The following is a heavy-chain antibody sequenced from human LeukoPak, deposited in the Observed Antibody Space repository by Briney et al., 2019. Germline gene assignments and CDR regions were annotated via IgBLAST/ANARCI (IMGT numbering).Heavy chain of an antibody. D-gene: IGHD3-3*01. CDR2: INSDGSST. Sequence: GESLRLSCAASGFTFSSYWMHWVRQAPGKGLVWVSRINSDGSSTSYADSVKGRFTISRDNAKNTLYLQMNSLRAEDTAVYYCARDPPTSYYDFWSGYWAWGQGTLVTVSS. V-gene: IGHV3-74*01. CDR1: GFTFSSYW. J-gene: IGHJ5*02. CDR3: ARDPPTSYYDFWSGYWA.